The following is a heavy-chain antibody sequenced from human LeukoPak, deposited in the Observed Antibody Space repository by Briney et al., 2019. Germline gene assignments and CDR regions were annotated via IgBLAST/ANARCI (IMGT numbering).Heavy chain of an antibody. Sequence: SETLSLTCTVSGGSISSYYWSWIRQPPGKGLEWIGEINHSGSTNYNPSLKSRVTISVDTSKNQFSLKLSSVPAADTAVYYCARGPPHAFDIWGQGTMVTVSS. CDR2: INHSGST. J-gene: IGHJ3*02. CDR1: GGSISSYY. V-gene: IGHV4-34*01. CDR3: ARGPPHAFDI.